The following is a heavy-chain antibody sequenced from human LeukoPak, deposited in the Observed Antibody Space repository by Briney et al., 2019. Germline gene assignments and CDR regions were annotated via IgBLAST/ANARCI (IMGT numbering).Heavy chain of an antibody. CDR1: GFTFDESA. Sequence: PGGSLRLSCAASGFTFDESAMHSVRQAPGKGLEWVSGISRNSNDIAYADSVKGRFTISRDNAKNSLDLHMNSLRIEDTAVYYCVKDAGWDDVGAFDIWGQGTMVTVSS. CDR3: VKDAGWDDVGAFDI. V-gene: IGHV3-9*01. D-gene: IGHD1-1*01. CDR2: ISRNSNDI. J-gene: IGHJ3*02.